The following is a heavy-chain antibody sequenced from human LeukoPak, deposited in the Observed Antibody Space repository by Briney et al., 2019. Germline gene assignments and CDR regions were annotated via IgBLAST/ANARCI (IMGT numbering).Heavy chain of an antibody. V-gene: IGHV3-23*01. CDR2: ISGSGGST. D-gene: IGHD1-1*01. Sequence: GGSLRLSCAASGFTFSSYGMSWVRQAPGKGLEWVSAISGSGGSTYYADSVKGRFTISRDNSKNTLYLQMNSLRAEDTAVYYCAKAVTTYYYYYYMDVWGKGTTVTISS. J-gene: IGHJ6*03. CDR1: GFTFSSYG. CDR3: AKAVTTYYYYYYMDV.